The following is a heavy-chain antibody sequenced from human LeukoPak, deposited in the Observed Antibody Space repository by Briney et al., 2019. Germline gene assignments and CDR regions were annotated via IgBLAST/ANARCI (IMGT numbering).Heavy chain of an antibody. CDR3: ARDRSSSSGRYYYCYMDV. J-gene: IGHJ6*03. CDR2: INHSGST. Sequence: SETLSLTCAVYGGSFSGYYWSWIRQPPGKGLEWIGEINHSGSTNYNPSLKSRVTISVDTSKNQFSLKLSSVTAADTAVYYCARDRSSSSGRYYYCYMDVWGKGTTVTVSS. V-gene: IGHV4-34*01. CDR1: GGSFSGYY. D-gene: IGHD6-6*01.